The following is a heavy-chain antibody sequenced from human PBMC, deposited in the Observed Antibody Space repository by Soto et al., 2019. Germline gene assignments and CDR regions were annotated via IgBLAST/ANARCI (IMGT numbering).Heavy chain of an antibody. D-gene: IGHD2-8*01. CDR2: IDPSDSYT. CDR1: GYSFTSYW. CDR3: ARHLGVPDGMDV. Sequence: GESLKISCKGSGYSFTSYWISWVRQMPGKDLEWMGRIDPSDSYTNYSPSFQGHVTISADKSISTAYLQWSSLKASDTAMYYCARHLGVPDGMDVWGQGTTVTVSS. J-gene: IGHJ6*02. V-gene: IGHV5-10-1*01.